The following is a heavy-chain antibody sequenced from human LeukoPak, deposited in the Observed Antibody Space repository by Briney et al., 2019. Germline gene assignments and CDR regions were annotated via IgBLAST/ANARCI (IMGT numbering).Heavy chain of an antibody. CDR3: ARDMPGRDCSGGSCYGYGLDV. V-gene: IGHV3-21*01. CDR1: GFTFRRYS. Sequence: GGSLRLSCAASGFTFRRYSMYWVRQAPGKGLEWVCSITSSSSFIYHAESVKGRFTISRDNAKNSLYLQMNSLRAEDTAVYYCARDMPGRDCSGGSCYGYGLDVWGQGTTVTVSS. CDR2: ITSSSSFI. D-gene: IGHD2-15*01. J-gene: IGHJ6*02.